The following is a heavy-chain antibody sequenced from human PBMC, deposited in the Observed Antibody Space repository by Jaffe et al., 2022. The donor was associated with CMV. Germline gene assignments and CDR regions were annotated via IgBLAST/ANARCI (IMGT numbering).Heavy chain of an antibody. Sequence: EVQLVESGGGLVQPGGSLRLSCAASGFTFSSYAMSWVRQAPGKGLEWVSAISGSGGSTYYADSVKGRFTISRDNSKNTLYLQMNSLRAEDTAVYYCAKEDHQPSTIFGVVIGDYFDYWGQGTLVTVSS. J-gene: IGHJ4*02. V-gene: IGHV3-23*04. CDR1: GFTFSSYA. CDR3: AKEDHQPSTIFGVVIGDYFDY. D-gene: IGHD3-3*01. CDR2: ISGSGGST.